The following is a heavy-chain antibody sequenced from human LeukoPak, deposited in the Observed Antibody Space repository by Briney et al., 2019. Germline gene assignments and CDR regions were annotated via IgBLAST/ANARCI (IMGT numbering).Heavy chain of an antibody. Sequence: PGGSLRLSCAASGFTFSSYAMSWVRQAPGKGLEWVAFIRYDGSNKYYADSVKGRFTISRDNSKNTLYLQMNSLRAEDTAVYYCANIPYYDFDYWGQGTLVTVSS. D-gene: IGHD3-3*01. CDR3: ANIPYYDFDY. J-gene: IGHJ4*02. CDR1: GFTFSSYA. CDR2: IRYDGSNK. V-gene: IGHV3-30*02.